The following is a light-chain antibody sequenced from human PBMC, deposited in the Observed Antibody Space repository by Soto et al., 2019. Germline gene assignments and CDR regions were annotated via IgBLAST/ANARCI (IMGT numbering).Light chain of an antibody. J-gene: IGKJ5*01. CDR1: QSVDSN. Sequence: EIVMTQSPGTLSLSPGETATLSCRASQSVDSNYLAWYQQKPGQAPRLLVYGISTRATDIPARFSGSGSGTEFTLTISSLQSEDFGIYYCQQHSKWLITFGQGTRLEIK. CDR3: QQHSKWLIT. V-gene: IGKV3-15*01. CDR2: GIS.